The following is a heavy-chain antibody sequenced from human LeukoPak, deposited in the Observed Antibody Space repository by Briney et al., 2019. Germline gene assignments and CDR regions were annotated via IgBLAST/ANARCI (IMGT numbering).Heavy chain of an antibody. V-gene: IGHV3-7*01. CDR2: IKQDGSEK. CDR3: ARDKWELPWAFDY. D-gene: IGHD1-26*01. Sequence: PGGSLRLSCGASGFTFSRYWMNWVRQAPGKGLEWVANIKQDGSEKYYVDCVKGRFTISRDNAKNSLYLQMNSLRAEDTAVYYCARDKWELPWAFDYWGQGILVTVSS. J-gene: IGHJ4*02. CDR1: GFTFSRYW.